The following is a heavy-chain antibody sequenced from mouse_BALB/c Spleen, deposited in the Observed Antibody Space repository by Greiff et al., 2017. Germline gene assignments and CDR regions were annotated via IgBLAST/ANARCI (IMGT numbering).Heavy chain of an antibody. V-gene: IGHV3-1*02. D-gene: IGHD2-1*01. CDR1: GFSFTSGYS. Sequence: ESGPDLVKPSQSLSLSCTASGFSFTSGYSWHCLRQLPGNKLELMCYIHYSGSTNYNPSLKSRISITRDTSKNQFFLQLNSVTTEDTATYYCARDKRIYDGNYVAWFAYWGQGTRVTVSA. CDR2: IHYSGST. CDR3: ARDKRIYDGNYVAWFAY. J-gene: IGHJ3*01.